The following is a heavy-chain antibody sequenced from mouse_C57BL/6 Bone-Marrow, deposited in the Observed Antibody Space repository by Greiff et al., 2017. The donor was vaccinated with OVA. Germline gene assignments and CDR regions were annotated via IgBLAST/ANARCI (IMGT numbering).Heavy chain of an antibody. Sequence: VQRVESGPGLVQPSQSLSITCTVSGFSLTSYGVHWVRQSPGKGLEWLGVIWSGGSTDYNAAFISRLSISKDNSKSQVFFKMNSLQADDTAIYYCARRDGYDEDYYAMDYWGQGTSVTVSS. CDR3: ARRDGYDEDYYAMDY. D-gene: IGHD2-2*01. CDR1: GFSLTSYG. V-gene: IGHV2-2*01. J-gene: IGHJ4*01. CDR2: IWSGGST.